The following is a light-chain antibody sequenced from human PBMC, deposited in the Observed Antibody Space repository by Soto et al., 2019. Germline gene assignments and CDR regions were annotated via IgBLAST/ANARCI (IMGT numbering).Light chain of an antibody. V-gene: IGKV1-5*03. J-gene: IGKJ1*01. CDR3: QQYVRSPWT. CDR1: QTISSW. CDR2: KAS. Sequence: DIQMTQSPSTLSGSVGDRVTITCRASQTISSWLAWYQQKPGKAPKLLIYKASTLKSGVPSRFSGSGSGTEFTLAISRLEPEDFAVYYCQQYVRSPWTFGRGTKVDIK.